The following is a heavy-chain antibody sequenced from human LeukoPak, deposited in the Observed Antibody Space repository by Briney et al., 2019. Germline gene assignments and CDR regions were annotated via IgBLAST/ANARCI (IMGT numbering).Heavy chain of an antibody. Sequence: PSETLSLTCTVSGGSISNYYWSWIRQPAGKGLEWIGRIYTSGSTNYNPSLKSRVTMSVDTSKNQFSLKLSSVTAADTAVYYCARDRGLGSPTYMDVWGKGTTVTVSS. CDR1: GGSISNYY. D-gene: IGHD1-26*01. CDR2: IYTSGST. J-gene: IGHJ6*03. CDR3: ARDRGLGSPTYMDV. V-gene: IGHV4-4*07.